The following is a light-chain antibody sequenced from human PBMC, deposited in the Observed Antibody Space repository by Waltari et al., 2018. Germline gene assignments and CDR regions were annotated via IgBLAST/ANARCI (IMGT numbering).Light chain of an antibody. CDR3: HHYGGSFP. J-gene: IGKJ4*01. CDR2: GAP. CDR1: QTVSDTD. Sequence: EIVLTQSPATLSLSLGERATLSCRASQTVSDTDLPGYQQIPGQAPRLLIYGAPSRATGGPDRFSGSGSATDFTLFISRLEPEDFAVYYCHHYGGSFPFGGGTKVEIK. V-gene: IGKV3-20*01.